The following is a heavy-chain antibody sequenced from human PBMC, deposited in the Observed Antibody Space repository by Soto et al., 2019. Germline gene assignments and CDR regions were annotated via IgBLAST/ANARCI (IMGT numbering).Heavy chain of an antibody. CDR1: GFAFGRYA. V-gene: IGHV3-23*01. Sequence: EVQLLESGGGLVKPGGSLRLSCAASGFAFGRYALSWVRQAPGKGLEWVSAMGGSVDSKSYADSVKGRFTISRDHPKNAMFLEMNSLRPEGTAIYFCARDQISGWFDNWGQGTLVTVSS. CDR2: MGGSVDSK. D-gene: IGHD6-19*01. J-gene: IGHJ5*02. CDR3: ARDQISGWFDN.